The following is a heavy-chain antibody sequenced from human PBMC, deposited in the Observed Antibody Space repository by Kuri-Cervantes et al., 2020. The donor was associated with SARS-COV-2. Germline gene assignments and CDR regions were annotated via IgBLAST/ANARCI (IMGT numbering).Heavy chain of an antibody. D-gene: IGHD3-10*01. Sequence: GSLRLSCAVYGGSFSGYYWSWIRQPPGKGLEWIGEINHSGGTNYNPSLKSRVTISVDTSKNQFSLKLSSVTAADTAVYYCARVGDYYGSGSVDYWGQGTLVTVSS. CDR1: GGSFSGYY. CDR2: INHSGGT. J-gene: IGHJ4*02. V-gene: IGHV4-34*01. CDR3: ARVGDYYGSGSVDY.